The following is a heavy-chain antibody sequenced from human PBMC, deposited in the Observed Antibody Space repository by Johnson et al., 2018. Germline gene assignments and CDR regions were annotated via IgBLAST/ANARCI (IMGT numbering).Heavy chain of an antibody. D-gene: IGHD3-16*01. Sequence: QVQLRESGPILLKHSETLSLSCSVSDASMSDYAWSWIRQPPGKGLEWVGSVYYNGDTNYSPSVDSRLSISRDTSRNQFSLHLTSSTAADTALFFCASGVYYFDTPAYRHDAFEVWGQGTMVTVSS. CDR2: VYYNGDT. J-gene: IGHJ3*01. CDR1: DASMSDYA. CDR3: ASGVYYFDTPAYRHDAFEV. V-gene: IGHV4-59*01.